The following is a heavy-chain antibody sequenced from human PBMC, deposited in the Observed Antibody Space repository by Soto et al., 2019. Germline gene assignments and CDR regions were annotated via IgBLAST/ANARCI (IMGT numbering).Heavy chain of an antibody. D-gene: IGHD3-16*01. CDR1: GFSLSPYW. V-gene: IGHV3-74*03. J-gene: IGHJ4*02. CDR3: ARDLGGPDY. Sequence: GGSLRLSCAVSGFSLSPYWKHWVRQVPGRGLEWVARLSSDGFGAAYAGSVKGLIFIPRDIARNTLSLQMNSVRGAATAAGLFARDLGGPDYWGRGSSVTVSS. CDR2: LSSDGFGA.